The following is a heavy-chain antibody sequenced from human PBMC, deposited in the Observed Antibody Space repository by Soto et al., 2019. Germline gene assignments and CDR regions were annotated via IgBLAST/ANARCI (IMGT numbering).Heavy chain of an antibody. D-gene: IGHD2-15*01. CDR2: IYYSGST. J-gene: IGHJ5*02. V-gene: IGHV4-39*01. CDR1: GGSISSSSYY. Sequence: QLQLQESDPGLVKPSETLSLTCTVSGGSISSSSYYWGWIRQPPGKGLEWIGSIYYSGSTYYNPSLKSRVTISVDTSKNQFSLKLSSVTAADTAVYYCARHGLGYCSGGSCYPVKGNWFDPWGQGTLVTVSS. CDR3: ARHGLGYCSGGSCYPVKGNWFDP.